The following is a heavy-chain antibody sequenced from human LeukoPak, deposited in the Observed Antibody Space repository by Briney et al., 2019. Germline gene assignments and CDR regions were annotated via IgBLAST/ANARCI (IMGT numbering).Heavy chain of an antibody. J-gene: IGHJ4*02. D-gene: IGHD1-26*01. CDR3: AKHDGWELHDYCFDY. CDR1: GFIFRDYA. V-gene: IGHV3-23*01. CDR2: INQNGAEV. Sequence: GGSLRLSCVASGFIFRDYAMGWVRQAPGEGLEWVATINQNGAEVFYADSVKGRFTISIDTSKNTLNMHLRSLRADDTAVYYCAKHDGWELHDYCFDYWGQGTLVTASS.